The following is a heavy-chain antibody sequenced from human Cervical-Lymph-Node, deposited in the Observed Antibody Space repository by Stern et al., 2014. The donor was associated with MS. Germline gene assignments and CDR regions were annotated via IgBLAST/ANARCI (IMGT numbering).Heavy chain of an antibody. CDR3: ALSSETSDRWYSLGYDL. CDR2: IFPVFGTP. V-gene: IGHV1-69*01. J-gene: IGHJ5*02. Sequence: QVKLAQSGAEVTKPGSSVKVSCKASGGTFSKFPSSWVRQAPGQGLEWLGGIFPVFGTPSYAQEFRGRVTITADVSTSTVYMELSSLRSDDTAVYYCALSSETSDRWYSLGYDLWGQGTLVTVSS. CDR1: GGTFSKFP. D-gene: IGHD6-13*01.